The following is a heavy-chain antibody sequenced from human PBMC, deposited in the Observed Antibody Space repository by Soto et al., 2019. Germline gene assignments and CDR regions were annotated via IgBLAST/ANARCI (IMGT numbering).Heavy chain of an antibody. CDR3: ARADLHYYDRSGSSPVSAEYFQH. CDR2: IYYSGST. Sequence: TLSLTCTFSGCSISSGGYYWGWIRQHPGKGLEWIGDIYYSGSTYYNPSLQSRVTISVDKSKKQFSLKLSSVTAAATAVYSRARADLHYYDRSGSSPVSAEYFQHWGQGTPVPAS. D-gene: IGHD3-22*01. V-gene: IGHV4-31*03. J-gene: IGHJ1*01. CDR1: GCSISSGGYY.